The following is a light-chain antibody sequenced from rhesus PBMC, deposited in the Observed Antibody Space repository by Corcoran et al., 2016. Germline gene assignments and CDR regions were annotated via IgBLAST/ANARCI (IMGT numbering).Light chain of an antibody. J-gene: IGKJ2*01. CDR1: QGISTA. CDR3: QQRNRYPDS. CDR2: AAY. Sequence: DIQMTQSPSSLSASVGDKVTITCRVSQGISTALAWYQQKPGKAPKLRIYAAYTLQSGVPSRFHGSGSVTEFTLTISRLQPEDVTVYYCQQRNRYPDSCGQATKGEIK. V-gene: IGKV1-33*01.